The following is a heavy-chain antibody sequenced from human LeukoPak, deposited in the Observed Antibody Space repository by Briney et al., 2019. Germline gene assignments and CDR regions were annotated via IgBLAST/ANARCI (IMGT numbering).Heavy chain of an antibody. J-gene: IGHJ6*04. CDR2: ISGSGDST. Sequence: GGSLRLSCAASGFTFSTYGMNWVRQAPGKGLVWVSSISGSGDSTYYADSVKGRFTISRDNSKHTLYLQMNSLRAEDTAVYYCAELGITMIGGVWGKGTTVTISS. V-gene: IGHV3-23*01. CDR3: AELGITMIGGV. D-gene: IGHD3-10*02. CDR1: GFTFSTYG.